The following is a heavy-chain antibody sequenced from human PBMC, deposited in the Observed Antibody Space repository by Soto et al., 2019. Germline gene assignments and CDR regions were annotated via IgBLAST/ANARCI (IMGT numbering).Heavy chain of an antibody. V-gene: IGHV3-30*02. J-gene: IGHJ4*02. CDR1: GIPFSRHG. CDR2: IRSDGSNK. CDR3: ARDRGVDYFDY. Sequence: GGSLRLSCAASGIPFSRHGLHWVRQTPGRGLEWVAFIRSDGSNKYYADSVKGRFTVSRDNSRDTLCLEMNSLRVEDTALYYCARDRGVDYFDYWGQGTQVTVSS.